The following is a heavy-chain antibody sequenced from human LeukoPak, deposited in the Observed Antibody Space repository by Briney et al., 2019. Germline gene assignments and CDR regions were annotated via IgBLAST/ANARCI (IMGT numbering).Heavy chain of an antibody. Sequence: ASVKVSCKAPGYDFSSYGLSWVRHVPGQGLQWMGWISVYDGKTDYGPLQGRVTMTTDTFTGTAYMELRNLRSEDTAIYYCARWARDYSDPFDFWGQGTMVTVSS. CDR2: ISVYDGKT. D-gene: IGHD4/OR15-4a*01. V-gene: IGHV1-18*01. CDR1: GYDFSSYG. CDR3: ARWARDYSDPFDF. J-gene: IGHJ3*01.